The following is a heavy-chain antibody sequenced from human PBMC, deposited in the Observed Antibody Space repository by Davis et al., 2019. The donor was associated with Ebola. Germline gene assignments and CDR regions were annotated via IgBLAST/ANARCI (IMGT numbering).Heavy chain of an antibody. D-gene: IGHD3-22*01. CDR1: GFTFSSYA. V-gene: IGHV3-30-3*01. J-gene: IGHJ5*02. Sequence: GESLKISCAASGFTFSSYAMHWVRQAPGKGLEWVAVISYDGSNKYYAGSVKGRFTISRGNAKNSPYLQMNSLRVEDTAVYYCARGKRYHESIGYHTWGQGTLVTVSS. CDR2: ISYDGSNK. CDR3: ARGKRYHESIGYHT.